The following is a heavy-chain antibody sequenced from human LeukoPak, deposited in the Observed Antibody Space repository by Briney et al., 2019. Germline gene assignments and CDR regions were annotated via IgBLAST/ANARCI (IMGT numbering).Heavy chain of an antibody. Sequence: ASVKVSCKASGGTFSSYAISWVRQAPGQGLEWMGGIIPIFGTANYAQKFQGRVTITADESTSTAYMELSSLRSEDTAVYYCATRRTNGDGWSDPWGQGTLVTVSS. CDR3: ATRRTNGDGWSDP. D-gene: IGHD2-8*01. CDR1: GGTFSSYA. CDR2: IIPIFGTA. J-gene: IGHJ5*02. V-gene: IGHV1-69*01.